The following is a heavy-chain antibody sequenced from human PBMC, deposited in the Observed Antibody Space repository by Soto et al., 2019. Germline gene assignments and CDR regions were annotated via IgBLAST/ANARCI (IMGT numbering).Heavy chain of an antibody. CDR2: ISGSGGST. D-gene: IGHD2-2*02. CDR1: GFTFSSYA. Sequence: PGGSLRLSCAASGFTFSSYAMSWVRQAPGKGLEWVSAISGSGGSTYYADSVKGRFTISRDNSKNTLYLQMNNLRAEDTAVYYCAKGSDIVVVPAAIRSSCYFDYWGQGTLVTVSS. CDR3: AKGSDIVVVPAAIRSSCYFDY. J-gene: IGHJ4*02. V-gene: IGHV3-23*01.